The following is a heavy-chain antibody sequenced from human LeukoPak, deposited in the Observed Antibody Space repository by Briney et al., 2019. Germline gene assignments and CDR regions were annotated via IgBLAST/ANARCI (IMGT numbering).Heavy chain of an antibody. CDR1: GYIFMDYF. Sequence: ASVKVSCKSSGYIFMDYFIHWVRRAPGQGLEWMGRINPNSGGTDFGQKFRGRVTMTRDTSISTVYMELSGLRSDDTAVYFCARDTYGERYFDRIEYFHYWGQGTLVTVSS. V-gene: IGHV1-2*06. D-gene: IGHD3-9*01. CDR3: ARDTYGERYFDRIEYFHY. CDR2: INPNSGGT. J-gene: IGHJ1*01.